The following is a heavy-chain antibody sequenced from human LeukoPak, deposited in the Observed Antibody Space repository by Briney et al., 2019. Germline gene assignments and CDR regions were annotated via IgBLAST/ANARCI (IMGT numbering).Heavy chain of an antibody. CDR2: ISSSGTNI. CDR1: GFTFSTYS. D-gene: IGHD4-17*01. CDR3: ARDRGTGDYGDYFDY. Sequence: PGGSLRLSCAPSGFTFSTYSMNWVRQAPGKGLEWVSYISSSGTNIYYADSVKGRFTISRDNAKNSLYLQTNSLRDEDTAVYYCARDRGTGDYGDYFDYWGQGTLVTVSS. J-gene: IGHJ4*02. V-gene: IGHV3-48*02.